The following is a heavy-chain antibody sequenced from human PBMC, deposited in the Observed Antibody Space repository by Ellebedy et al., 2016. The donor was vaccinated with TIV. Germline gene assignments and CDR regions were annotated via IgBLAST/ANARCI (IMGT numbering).Heavy chain of an antibody. CDR3: ARDLDKSSGWYGGAAY. CDR1: GFTFDSYA. D-gene: IGHD6-19*01. Sequence: GESLKISCVASGFTFDSYAMHWVRQAPGKGLEWVAVIPHDGSSQYYADSVKGRFPVSRDNSMTTVYLAMNSLRAEDTALYYCARDLDKSSGWYGGAAYWGQGTQVTVSS. V-gene: IGHV3-30-3*01. CDR2: IPHDGSSQ. J-gene: IGHJ4*02.